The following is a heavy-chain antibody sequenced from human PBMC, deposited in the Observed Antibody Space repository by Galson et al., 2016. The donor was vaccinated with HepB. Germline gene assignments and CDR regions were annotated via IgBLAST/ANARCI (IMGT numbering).Heavy chain of an antibody. J-gene: IGHJ6*02. CDR2: FDFHDGET. CDR1: GYSLTDLA. D-gene: IGHD6-13*01. Sequence: SVKVSCKVFGYSLTDLAIQWVRQSPGEGLEWMGGFDFHDGETIYAQKFQGRVTVTEDTSTDTIFLELSSLRSDDTAVDYCASSVAAGTRFLTHYVLDLWGQGTAVTVSS. V-gene: IGHV1-24*01. CDR3: ASSVAAGTRFLTHYVLDL.